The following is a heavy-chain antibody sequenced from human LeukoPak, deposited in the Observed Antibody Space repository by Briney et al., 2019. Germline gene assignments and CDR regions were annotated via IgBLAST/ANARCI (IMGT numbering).Heavy chain of an antibody. J-gene: IGHJ4*02. Sequence: GASLRLSCAASGFTFSGYAMSWVRQAPGKGLEWVSTISGSTYYADSVKGRFTISRDNSKNTLYLQMTSLRAEDTAVYYCAKSGGNSKYLFDYWGQGTLVTVSS. CDR3: AKSGGNSKYLFDY. CDR2: ISGST. D-gene: IGHD4-23*01. CDR1: GFTFSGYA. V-gene: IGHV3-23*01.